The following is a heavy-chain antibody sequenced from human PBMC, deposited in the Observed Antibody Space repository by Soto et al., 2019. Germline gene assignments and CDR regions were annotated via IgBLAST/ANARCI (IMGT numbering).Heavy chain of an antibody. CDR3: ARSLGYYYGSGNYYPMVF. J-gene: IGHJ4*02. CDR1: GYTFTSYG. Sequence: GASVKVSCKASGYTFTSYGISWVRQAPGQGLEWMGWISAYNGNTNYAQKLQGRVTMTTDTSTSTAYMELRSLRSDDTAVYYCARSLGYYYGSGNYYPMVFWGRGTLVTVSS. V-gene: IGHV1-18*01. CDR2: ISAYNGNT. D-gene: IGHD3-10*01.